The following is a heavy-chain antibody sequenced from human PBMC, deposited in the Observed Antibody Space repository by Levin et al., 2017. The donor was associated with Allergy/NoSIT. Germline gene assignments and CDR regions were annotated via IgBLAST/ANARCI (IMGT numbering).Heavy chain of an antibody. V-gene: IGHV2-70*11. Sequence: ESGPTLVKPTQTLTLTCTFSGFSLTTTGMCVSWVRQPPGKALEWLARIDWDDDKYYSTSVKTRLTISKDTSKNQVVLTMTNMDPVDTATYYCARLVYDRGAVHYAMDVWGQGTTVTVSS. J-gene: IGHJ6*02. CDR1: GFSLTTTGMC. CDR3: ARLVYDRGAVHYAMDV. CDR2: IDWDDDK. D-gene: IGHD3-16*01.